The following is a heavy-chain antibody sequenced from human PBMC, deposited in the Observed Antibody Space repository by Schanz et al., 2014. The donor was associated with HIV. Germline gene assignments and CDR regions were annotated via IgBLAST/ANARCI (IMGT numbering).Heavy chain of an antibody. J-gene: IGHJ5*02. CDR3: ARGGILLLRGVSNWFAP. Sequence: QVQLQQSGAGLLKPSETLSLTCAVNGGSFSGYYWSWVRQPPGKGLEWIGEISHSGSTNYNPSLRSRVTMSVDTSKNQFSVKLKSVSAADTAVYFCARGGILLLRGVSNWFAPWGQGTLVTVSS. V-gene: IGHV4-34*02. D-gene: IGHD3-10*01. CDR1: GGSFSGYY. CDR2: ISHSGST.